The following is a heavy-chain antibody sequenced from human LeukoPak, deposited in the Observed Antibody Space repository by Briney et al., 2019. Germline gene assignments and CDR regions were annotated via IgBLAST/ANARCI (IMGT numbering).Heavy chain of an antibody. V-gene: IGHV4-30-4*08. Sequence: SETLSLTCAVYGGSFSGYYWSWIRQPPGKGLEWIGYIYYSGSTYYNPSLKSRVTISVDTSKNQSSLKLSSVTAADTAVYYCARESNDYGDYFDYWGQGTLVTVSS. J-gene: IGHJ4*02. CDR2: IYYSGST. CDR1: GGSFSGYY. CDR3: ARESNDYGDYFDY. D-gene: IGHD4-17*01.